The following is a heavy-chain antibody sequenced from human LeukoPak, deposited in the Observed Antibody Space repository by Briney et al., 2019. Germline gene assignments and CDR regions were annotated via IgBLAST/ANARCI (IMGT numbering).Heavy chain of an antibody. CDR1: GGSISSSSYY. Sequence: SETLSLTCTVSGGSISSSSYYWGWIRQPPGKGLEWIGSIYYSGSTYYNPSLKSRVTISVDTSKNQFSLKLSSVTAADTAVYYCARGTPQIVLIVYAIDWFDPWGQGTPVTVSS. V-gene: IGHV4-39*07. J-gene: IGHJ5*02. CDR3: ARGTPQIVLIVYAIDWFDP. D-gene: IGHD2-8*01. CDR2: IYYSGST.